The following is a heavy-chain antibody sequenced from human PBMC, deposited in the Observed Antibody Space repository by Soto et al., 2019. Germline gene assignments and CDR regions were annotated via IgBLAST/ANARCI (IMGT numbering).Heavy chain of an antibody. V-gene: IGHV4-59*01. J-gene: IGHJ6*02. CDR2: INYSGGT. CDR1: GGSIGSYH. CDR3: ARERGYSYGYGMDV. Sequence: AETLSLTCTVSGGSIGSYHWSWIRQSPGKGLEWIGYINYSGGTKYNPSLKSRVTISVDTSKNHFSLKLSSVTAADTAVYYCARERGYSYGYGMDVWGQGTTVTVSS. D-gene: IGHD5-12*01.